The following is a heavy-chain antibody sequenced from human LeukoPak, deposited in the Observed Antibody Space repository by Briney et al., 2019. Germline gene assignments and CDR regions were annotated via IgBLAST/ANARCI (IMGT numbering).Heavy chain of an antibody. CDR1: GYTFTGYY. Sequence: KPGASVKVSCKASGYTFTGYYMHWVRQAPGQGLEWMGWINPNSGGTNYAQKFQGRVTMTRDTSISTAYMELSRLRSDDTAVYYCARGKTSSGWYGTFRGYFDYWGQGTLVTVSS. CDR3: ARGKTSSGWYGTFRGYFDY. V-gene: IGHV1-2*02. J-gene: IGHJ4*02. D-gene: IGHD6-19*01. CDR2: INPNSGGT.